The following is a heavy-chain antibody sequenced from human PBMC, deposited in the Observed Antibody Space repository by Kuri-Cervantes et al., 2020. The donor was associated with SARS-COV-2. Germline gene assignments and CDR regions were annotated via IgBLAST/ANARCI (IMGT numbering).Heavy chain of an antibody. CDR3: ARDSRGDLQYIYGLDV. D-gene: IGHD3-10*01. Sequence: GESLKISCAASGFTFSSYTMNWVRQAPGKGLEWVSSISSYSSFIYYADSVKGRFTISRDNVKNSLYLQMNSLRAEDTAVYYCARDSRGDLQYIYGLDVWGQGTTVTVSS. V-gene: IGHV3-21*01. CDR2: ISSYSSFI. CDR1: GFTFSSYT. J-gene: IGHJ6*02.